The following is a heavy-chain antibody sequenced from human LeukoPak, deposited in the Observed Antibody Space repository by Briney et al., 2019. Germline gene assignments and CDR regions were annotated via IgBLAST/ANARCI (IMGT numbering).Heavy chain of an antibody. Sequence: GASVKVSCKASGYTFTSYGISWVRQAPGQGLEWMGWISAYNGNTTYAQKLQGRVTMTTDTSTSTAYMELRSLRSDDTAVYYCARDQDYVWGTPSGYWGQGTLVTVSS. CDR3: ARDQDYVWGTPSGY. V-gene: IGHV1-18*01. CDR2: ISAYNGNT. D-gene: IGHD3-16*01. CDR1: GYTFTSYG. J-gene: IGHJ4*02.